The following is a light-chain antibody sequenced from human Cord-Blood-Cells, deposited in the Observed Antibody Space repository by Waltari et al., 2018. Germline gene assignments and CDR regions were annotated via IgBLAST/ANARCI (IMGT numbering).Light chain of an antibody. CDR1: QSISSY. CDR3: QQSYSTPYT. CDR2: AAS. J-gene: IGKJ2*01. Sequence: DIQMTQSPSSLSASVGDRVTITCRASQSISSYLIWYQQKPGKAPKLLIYAASTLQSGVPSRFSGSGSGTDCTLTISSLQPEDFATYYCQQSYSTPYTFGQGTKLENK. V-gene: IGKV1-39*01.